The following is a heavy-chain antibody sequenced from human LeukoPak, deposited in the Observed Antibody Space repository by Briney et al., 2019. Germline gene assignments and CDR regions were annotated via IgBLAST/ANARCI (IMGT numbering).Heavy chain of an antibody. J-gene: IGHJ5*02. CDR1: GRSINRDSYY. Sequence: PSQTLSLTCIVSGRSINRDSYYGSSVCPPPGKGLQCLGYISYIGSTYNNPSIKSRLTISIAPSKNHFSQRLDSVTAADTAVYYCARQSRTWWFDPWGQGTLVTVSS. V-gene: IGHV4-31*02. D-gene: IGHD2-2*01. CDR3: ARQSRTWWFDP. CDR2: ISYIGST.